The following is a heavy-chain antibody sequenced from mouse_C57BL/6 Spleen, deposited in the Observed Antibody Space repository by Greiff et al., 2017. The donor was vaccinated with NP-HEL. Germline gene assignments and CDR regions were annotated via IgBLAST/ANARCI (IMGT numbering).Heavy chain of an antibody. Sequence: QVQLQQPGAELVRPGTSVKLSCKASGYTFTSYWMHWVKQRPGQGLEWIGVIDPSDSYPNYNQKFKGKATLTVDTSSSTAYMQLSSLTSEDSAVYYCARGEVVATRPMDYWGQGTSVTVSS. J-gene: IGHJ4*01. V-gene: IGHV1-59*01. CDR3: ARGEVVATRPMDY. CDR1: GYTFTSYW. D-gene: IGHD1-1*01. CDR2: IDPSDSYP.